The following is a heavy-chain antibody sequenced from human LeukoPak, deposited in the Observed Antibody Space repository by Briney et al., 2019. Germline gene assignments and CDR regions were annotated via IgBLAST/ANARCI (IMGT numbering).Heavy chain of an antibody. CDR2: INHSGST. Sequence: KPSETLSLTCAVYGGSFSGYYWSWIRQPPGKGLEWIGEINHSGSTNYNPSLKSRVTISVDTSKNQFSLKLSSVTAADTAVYYCARGADYDFWSGYYWAYYFDYWGQGTLVTVSS. CDR3: ARGADYDFWSGYYWAYYFDY. D-gene: IGHD3-3*01. CDR1: GGSFSGYY. J-gene: IGHJ4*02. V-gene: IGHV4-34*01.